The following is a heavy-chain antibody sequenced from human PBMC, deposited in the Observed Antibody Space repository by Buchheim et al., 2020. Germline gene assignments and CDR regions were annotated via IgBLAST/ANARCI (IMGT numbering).Heavy chain of an antibody. CDR2: IKPDTGVT. CDR3: ARDFDWGPDY. Sequence: QVQLVQSGPDIKKPGASMKVSCKASGFIFTDHYLHWIRQAPGQGLEWVGWIKPDTGVTNYALKFQGRVTLATDTSISTLDIELNRLTSDDTAIYYCARDFDWGPDYWGQGTL. CDR1: GFIFTDHY. V-gene: IGHV1-2*02. D-gene: IGHD3-9*01. J-gene: IGHJ4*02.